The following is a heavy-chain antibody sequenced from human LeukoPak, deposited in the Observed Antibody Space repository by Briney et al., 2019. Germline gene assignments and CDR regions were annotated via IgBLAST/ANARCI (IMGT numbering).Heavy chain of an antibody. V-gene: IGHV3-66*01. CDR2: IYSGGST. Sequence: GGSLRLSCAASGFTFTNYWMSWVRQAPGKGLEWVSFIYSGGSTYYTDSVKGRFTISRDNSKNTLYLQMNSLRAEDTAVYYCARDGIYYYDSSGYFPLDYWGQGTLVTVSS. CDR3: ARDGIYYYDSSGYFPLDY. D-gene: IGHD3-22*01. J-gene: IGHJ4*02. CDR1: GFTFTNYW.